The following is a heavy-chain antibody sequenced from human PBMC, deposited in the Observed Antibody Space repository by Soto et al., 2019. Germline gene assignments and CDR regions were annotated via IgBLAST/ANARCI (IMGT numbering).Heavy chain of an antibody. CDR1: GGTFSSYA. D-gene: IGHD1-7*01. V-gene: IGHV1-69*01. CDR3: ASRTATTYYYYYYGMAV. Sequence: QVQLVQSGAEVKKPGSSVKVSCEASGGTFSSYAISWVRQAPGQGLEWMGGIIPIFGTANYARKFQGRVTISADESTTRAYMGRSSLRSEHTVVYYCASRTATTYYYYYYGMAVWGQRTTVTVSS. CDR2: IIPIFGTA. J-gene: IGHJ6*02.